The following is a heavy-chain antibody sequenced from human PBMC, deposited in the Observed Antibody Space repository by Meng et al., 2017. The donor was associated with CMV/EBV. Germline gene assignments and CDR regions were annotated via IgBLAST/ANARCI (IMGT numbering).Heavy chain of an antibody. CDR3: ARVPPRGYDFWSGYYNLLSYYYYYGMDV. CDR2: INHSGST. J-gene: IGHJ6*02. CDR1: GGSFSGYY. Sequence: SETLSLTCAVYGGSFSGYYWSWIRQPPGKGLEWLGEINHSGSTNYNPSLKSRVTISVDTSKNQFSLKLSSVTAADTAVDYCARVPPRGYDFWSGYYNLLSYYYYYGMDVWGQGTTVTVSS. D-gene: IGHD3-3*01. V-gene: IGHV4-34*01.